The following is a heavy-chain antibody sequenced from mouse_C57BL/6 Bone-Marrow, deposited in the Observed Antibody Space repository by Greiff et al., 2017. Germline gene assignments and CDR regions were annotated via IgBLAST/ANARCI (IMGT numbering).Heavy chain of an antibody. Sequence: EVQLQQSGTVLARPGASVKMSCKTSGYTFTSYWMHWVKQRPGQGLEWIGAIYPGNSDTSYNQKFKGKAKLTADTSASTAYMELSSLTNEDSAVYYCTSSSGFAYWVQGTLVTVSA. J-gene: IGHJ3*01. CDR2: IYPGNSDT. V-gene: IGHV1-5*01. CDR1: GYTFTSYW. CDR3: TSSSGFAY. D-gene: IGHD3-2*02.